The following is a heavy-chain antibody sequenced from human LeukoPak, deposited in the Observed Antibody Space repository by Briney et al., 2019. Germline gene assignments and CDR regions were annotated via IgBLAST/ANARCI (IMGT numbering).Heavy chain of an antibody. Sequence: SETLSLTCTVSGGSISSYYWSWIRQPPGKGLEWIGYIYYSGSTNYNPSLKSRVTISVDTSKNQFSLQLSSVTAADTAVYYCASLADTAMVRDAFDIWGQGTMVTVSS. CDR2: IYYSGST. D-gene: IGHD5-18*01. CDR3: ASLADTAMVRDAFDI. CDR1: GGSISSYY. V-gene: IGHV4-59*08. J-gene: IGHJ3*02.